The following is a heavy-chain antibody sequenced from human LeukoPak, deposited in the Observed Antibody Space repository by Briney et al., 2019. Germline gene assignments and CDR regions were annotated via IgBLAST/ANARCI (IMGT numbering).Heavy chain of an antibody. J-gene: IGHJ4*02. Sequence: GGSLRLSCAASGFTFSSHSMTWVRQAPGKGLEWVSAISGSGGSTYYADSVKGRFTISRDNSKNTLYLQMNSLRAEDTAVYYCAKTIAVAAPYYFDYWGQGTLVTVSS. V-gene: IGHV3-23*01. CDR1: GFTFSSHS. CDR2: ISGSGGST. CDR3: AKTIAVAAPYYFDY. D-gene: IGHD6-19*01.